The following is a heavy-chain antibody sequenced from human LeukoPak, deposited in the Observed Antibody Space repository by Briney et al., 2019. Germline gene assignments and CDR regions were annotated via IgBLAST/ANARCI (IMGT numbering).Heavy chain of an antibody. J-gene: IGHJ6*03. CDR3: ARVAAEVVGVPGAIGFGWLRRDYYYMDV. CDR2: INPSGGST. V-gene: IGHV1-46*01. Sequence: GASVKVSYKASGYTFTIYYMHWVRQAPGQGLEWMGIINPSGGSTSYAQKFQGRVTMTRDTSTSTVYMELSSLRSEDTAVYYCARVAAEVVGVPGAIGFGWLRRDYYYMDVWGKGTTVTVSS. CDR1: GYTFTIYY. D-gene: IGHD2-2*02.